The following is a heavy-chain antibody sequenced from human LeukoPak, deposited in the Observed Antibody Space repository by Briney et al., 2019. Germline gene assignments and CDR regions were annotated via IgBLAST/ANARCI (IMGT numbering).Heavy chain of an antibody. Sequence: SETLSLTCTVSGDSISNTNFYWSWIRQPPGKGLECIGYIYHSGSTYYNPPLKSRVTISVDRSKNQFSLKLSSVTAADTAVYYCARDFRLEGTQQETYYFDYWGQGTLVTVSS. D-gene: IGHD1-1*01. CDR1: GDSISNTNFY. CDR2: IYHSGST. CDR3: ARDFRLEGTQQETYYFDY. V-gene: IGHV4-30-4*01. J-gene: IGHJ4*02.